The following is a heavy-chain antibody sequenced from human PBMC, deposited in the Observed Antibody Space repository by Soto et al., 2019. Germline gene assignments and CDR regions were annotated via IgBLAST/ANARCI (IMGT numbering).Heavy chain of an antibody. V-gene: IGHV3-15*01. Sequence: GGSLRLSCAASGFTFSNAWMSWVRQAPGKGLEWVGRIKSKTDGGTTDYAAPDIGRFTISRDDSKNTLYLQMNSLKTEDTAVYYCTTDRGGDYFDYWGQGTLVTVSS. J-gene: IGHJ4*02. D-gene: IGHD3-3*01. CDR3: TTDRGGDYFDY. CDR1: GFTFSNAW. CDR2: IKSKTDGGTT.